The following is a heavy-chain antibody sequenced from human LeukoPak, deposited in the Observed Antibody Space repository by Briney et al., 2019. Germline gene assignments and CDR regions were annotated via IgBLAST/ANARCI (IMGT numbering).Heavy chain of an antibody. Sequence: GGSLRLSCAASGFTFSSYWMSWVRQAPGKGLEWVANIRQDGSEKYYVDSVKGRFTISRDNAKNSLYLQMNSLRAEDTAVYYCARDDIGYSSSWLIAYWGQGTLVTVSS. CDR1: GFTFSSYW. J-gene: IGHJ4*02. V-gene: IGHV3-7*01. D-gene: IGHD6-13*01. CDR3: ARDDIGYSSSWLIAY. CDR2: IRQDGSEK.